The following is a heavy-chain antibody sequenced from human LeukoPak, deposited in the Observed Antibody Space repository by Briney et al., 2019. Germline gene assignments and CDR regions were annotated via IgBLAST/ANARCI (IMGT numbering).Heavy chain of an antibody. CDR2: ISWNSGSI. CDR1: GFTFDDYA. D-gene: IGHD6-19*01. Sequence: GRSLRLSCAASGFTFDDYAMHWVRQAPGKGLEWVSGISWNSGSIGYADSVKGRFTISRDNAKNSLYLQMNSLRAEDMALYYCAKGLSSGWLDWFDPWGQGTPVTVSS. J-gene: IGHJ5*02. CDR3: AKGLSSGWLDWFDP. V-gene: IGHV3-9*03.